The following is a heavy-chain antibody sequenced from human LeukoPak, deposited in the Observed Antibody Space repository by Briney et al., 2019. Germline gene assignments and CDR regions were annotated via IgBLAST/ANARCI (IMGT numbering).Heavy chain of an antibody. V-gene: IGHV3-48*01. D-gene: IGHD6-19*01. CDR2: ISSSSSTI. J-gene: IGHJ4*02. CDR1: GFTFSSYS. Sequence: GSLRLSCAASGFTFSSYSMNWVRQAPGKGLEWVSYISSSSSTIYYADSVKGRFTISRDNAKNSLYLQMNSLRAEDTAVYYCARGRSSGWYSPDYWGQGTLVTVSS. CDR3: ARGRSSGWYSPDY.